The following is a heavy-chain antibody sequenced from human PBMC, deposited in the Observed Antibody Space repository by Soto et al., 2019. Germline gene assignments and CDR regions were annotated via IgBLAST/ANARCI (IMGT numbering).Heavy chain of an antibody. CDR3: ARVGAVVDSSGRYTRQAYWFDP. D-gene: IGHD6-19*01. CDR2: IIPIFGTA. J-gene: IGHJ5*02. Sequence: SVKVSCKASGGTFSSYAISWVRQAPGQGLEWMGGIIPIFGTANYAQKFQGRVTITADESTSTAYMELSSLRSEDTAVYYCARVGAVVDSSGRYTRQAYWFDPWGQGTLVTVSS. V-gene: IGHV1-69*13. CDR1: GGTFSSYA.